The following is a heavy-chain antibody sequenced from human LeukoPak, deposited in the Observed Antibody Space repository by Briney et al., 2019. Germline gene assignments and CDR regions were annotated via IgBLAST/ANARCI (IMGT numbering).Heavy chain of an antibody. V-gene: IGHV1-8*01. Sequence: ASVKVSCKASGYTFTSYDINWVRQATGQGLEWMGWMNPNSGNTGYAQKFQGRVTMTRNTSISTAYMELSSLRSEDTAVYYCARGPIVVDHFDYWGQGTLATVSS. CDR2: MNPNSGNT. J-gene: IGHJ4*02. D-gene: IGHD3-22*01. CDR1: GYTFTSYD. CDR3: ARGPIVVDHFDY.